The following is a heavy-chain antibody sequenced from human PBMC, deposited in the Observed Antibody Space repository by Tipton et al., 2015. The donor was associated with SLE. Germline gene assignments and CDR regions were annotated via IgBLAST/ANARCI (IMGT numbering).Heavy chain of an antibody. CDR3: ARGSGSYYLGY. CDR2: IYYSGST. Sequence: LRLSCTVSGGSISSSSYYWGWIRQPPGKGLEWIGYIYYSGSTNYNPSLKSRVTISVDTSKNQFSLKLSSVTAADTAVYYCARGSGSYYLGYWGQGTLVTVSS. D-gene: IGHD1-26*01. V-gene: IGHV4-61*05. CDR1: GGSISSSSYY. J-gene: IGHJ4*02.